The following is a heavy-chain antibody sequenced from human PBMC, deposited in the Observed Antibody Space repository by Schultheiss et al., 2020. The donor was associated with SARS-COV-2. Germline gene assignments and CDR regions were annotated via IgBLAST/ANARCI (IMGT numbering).Heavy chain of an antibody. CDR2: IYYGGST. D-gene: IGHD4/OR15-4a*01. Sequence: SETLSLTCSVSGGSNSFHYFSWIRQPPGKGLEWIGYIYYGGSTNYNPPLKSRVTISGDTSRKQFSLKLSSVTAADTAVYYCARGYGAANGMDVWGQGTAVTVSS. CDR1: GGSNSFHY. J-gene: IGHJ6*02. V-gene: IGHV4-59*11. CDR3: ARGYGAANGMDV.